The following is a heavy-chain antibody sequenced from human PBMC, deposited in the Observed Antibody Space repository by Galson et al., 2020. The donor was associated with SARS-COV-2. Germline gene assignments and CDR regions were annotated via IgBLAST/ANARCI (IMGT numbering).Heavy chain of an antibody. J-gene: IGHJ4*02. Sequence: GESLKISCGASGFTFSSFWMTWVRQAPGKGLEWAANIRHDGIEKYSVDSVKGRFTISRDNAKNSLYLQMSSLRVEDTAVYYCARQGSSGYFEYWGQGTLVTVSS. V-gene: IGHV3-7*01. CDR1: GFTFSSFW. D-gene: IGHD6-13*01. CDR3: ARQGSSGYFEY. CDR2: IRHDGIEK.